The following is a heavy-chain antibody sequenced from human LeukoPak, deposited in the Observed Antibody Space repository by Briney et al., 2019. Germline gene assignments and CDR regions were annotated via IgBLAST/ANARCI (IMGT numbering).Heavy chain of an antibody. V-gene: IGHV1-18*01. D-gene: IGHD3-22*01. J-gene: IGHJ4*02. CDR2: ITAYNGNT. Sequence: ASVKVSCKASAYTFTSNSIGWVRQAPGQGIERMGWITAYNGNTNYAQKLQGRVTMTTDTSTSTAYMELRSLRSDDTAVYYCARDSMIVVVITDLDYWGQGTLVSVSS. CDR3: ARDSMIVVVITDLDY. CDR1: AYTFTSNS.